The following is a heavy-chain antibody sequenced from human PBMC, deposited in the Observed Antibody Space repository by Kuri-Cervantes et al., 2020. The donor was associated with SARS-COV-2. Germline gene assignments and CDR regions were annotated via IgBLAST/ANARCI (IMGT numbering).Heavy chain of an antibody. CDR2: IYYSGNT. Sequence: SETLSLTCSGSMSSSVSYGAWIRQLPGKGLEWIGTIYYSGNTYYNPSLNSRVTISLDTSKTHFSLQLTSVTAADTAMYYCASTEMFYDISGYYFDKWGQGPLAPFP. V-gene: IGHV4-39*07. CDR1: MSSSVSY. CDR3: ASTEMFYDISGYYFDK. J-gene: IGHJ4*03. D-gene: IGHD3-22*01.